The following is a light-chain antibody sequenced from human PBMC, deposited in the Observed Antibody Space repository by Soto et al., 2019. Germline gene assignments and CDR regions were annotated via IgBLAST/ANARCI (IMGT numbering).Light chain of an antibody. J-gene: IGKJ1*01. Sequence: DIVMTQSPDSLAVSLGERATINCKSSQSVLYSSNNKNYFAWYQQKPGQPPKLLIHWASTRQSGVPDRITGTGSATDFNLPITSLQADDGAVYYCQQYYVTPQTFGQGTTVESK. CDR2: WAS. CDR3: QQYYVTPQT. V-gene: IGKV4-1*01. CDR1: QSVLYSSNNKNY.